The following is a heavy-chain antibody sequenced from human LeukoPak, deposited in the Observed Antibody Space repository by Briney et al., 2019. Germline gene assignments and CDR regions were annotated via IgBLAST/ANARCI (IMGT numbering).Heavy chain of an antibody. CDR1: GFTFSSYG. V-gene: IGHV3-30*18. CDR3: AKGPLYIAD. CDR2: ISYDGSNK. Sequence: PGGSLRLSCAASGFTFSSYGMHWVRQAPGKGLEWVAVISYDGSNKYYADSVKGRFTISRDNSKNTLYLQMNSLRAEDTAVYYCAKGPLYIADWGQGTLVTVSS. D-gene: IGHD6-13*01. J-gene: IGHJ4*02.